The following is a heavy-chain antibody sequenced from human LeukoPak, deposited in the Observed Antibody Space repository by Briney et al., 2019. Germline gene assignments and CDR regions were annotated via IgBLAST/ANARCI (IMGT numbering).Heavy chain of an antibody. J-gene: IGHJ5*02. Sequence: TGGSLRLSCAASGFTFSNYGMHWVRQAPGKGLEWVAFIQNNGIDKEYADSVKGRFTISRDNSKNTVDLQMNGLRVEDTAVYYCARAVTWIDPWGQGTLVTVSS. CDR1: GFTFSNYG. CDR2: IQNNGIDK. V-gene: IGHV3-30*02. CDR3: ARAVTWIDP.